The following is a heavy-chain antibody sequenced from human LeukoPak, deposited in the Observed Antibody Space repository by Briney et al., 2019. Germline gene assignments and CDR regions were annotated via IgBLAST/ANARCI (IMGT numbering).Heavy chain of an antibody. V-gene: IGHV4-34*01. Sequence: SETLSLTCAVYGGSFSGYYWSWIRQPPGKGLEWIGEINHSGSTNYNPSLKSRVTMSVDTSKNQFSLKLSSVTAADTAVYYCAREHSSSWYRGWFDPWGQGTLVTVSS. CDR3: AREHSSSWYRGWFDP. CDR2: INHSGST. J-gene: IGHJ5*02. CDR1: GGSFSGYY. D-gene: IGHD6-13*01.